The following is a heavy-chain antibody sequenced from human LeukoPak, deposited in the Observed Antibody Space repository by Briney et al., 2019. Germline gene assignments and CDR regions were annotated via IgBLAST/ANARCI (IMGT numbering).Heavy chain of an antibody. V-gene: IGHV4-34*01. J-gene: IGHJ4*02. Sequence: SETLSLTCAVYRGSFSGYYWSWIRQPPGKGLEWIGEINHSGSTNYNPSLKSRVTISVDTSKNQFSLKLSSVTAADTAVYYCARRASHSRDTMVRGVIVAANNHHFDYWGQGTLVTVSS. CDR2: INHSGST. D-gene: IGHD3-10*01. CDR3: ARRASHSRDTMVRGVIVAANNHHFDY. CDR1: RGSFSGYY.